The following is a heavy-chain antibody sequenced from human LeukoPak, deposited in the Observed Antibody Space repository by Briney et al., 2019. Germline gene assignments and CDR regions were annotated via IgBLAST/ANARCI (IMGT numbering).Heavy chain of an antibody. V-gene: IGHV3-30-3*01. CDR2: ISYDGSNK. CDR3: ARDSADVLLWFGEHSNWFDP. D-gene: IGHD3-10*01. J-gene: IGHJ5*02. Sequence: QPGRSQRLSCAASGFTFSSYAMHWVRQAPGKGLEWVAVISYDGSNKYYADSVKGRFTISRDNSKNTLYLQMNSLRAEDTAVYYCARDSADVLLWFGEHSNWFDPWGQGTLVTVSS. CDR1: GFTFSSYA.